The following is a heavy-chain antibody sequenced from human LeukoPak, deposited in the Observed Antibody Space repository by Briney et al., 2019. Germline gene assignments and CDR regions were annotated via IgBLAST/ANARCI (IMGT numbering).Heavy chain of an antibody. CDR1: GFTFSDYY. V-gene: IGHV3-11*01. J-gene: IGHJ5*02. CDR2: VSSSGSTI. D-gene: IGHD2-2*01. Sequence: PGGSLRFSCAASGFTFSDYYMSWIRQAPGKGLAWVSYVSSSGSTIYYADSVKGRFTISRDNAKNSLYLQMNSLRAEDTAVYYCASYCSSTSCLGGNWFDPWGQGTLVTVSS. CDR3: ASYCSSTSCLGGNWFDP.